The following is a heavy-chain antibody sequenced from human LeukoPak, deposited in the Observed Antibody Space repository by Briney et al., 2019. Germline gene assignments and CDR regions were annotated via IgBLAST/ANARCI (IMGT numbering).Heavy chain of an antibody. CDR1: GGSFSGYY. CDR3: ASRGMVY. Sequence: SETLPLTCAVYGGSFSGYYWSWIRQPPGKGLEWIGEINHSGSTNYNPSLKSRVTISVDTSKNQFSLKLSSVTAADTAVYYCASRGMVYWGQGTLVTVSS. V-gene: IGHV4-34*01. D-gene: IGHD3-10*01. J-gene: IGHJ4*02. CDR2: INHSGST.